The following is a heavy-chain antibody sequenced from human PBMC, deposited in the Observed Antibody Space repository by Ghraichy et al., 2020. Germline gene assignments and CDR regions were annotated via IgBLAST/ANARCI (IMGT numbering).Heavy chain of an antibody. V-gene: IGHV4-39*01. J-gene: IGHJ4*02. Sequence: ESLNISCTVSGGSISSSSYYWGWIRQPPGKGLEWIGSIYYSGSTYYNPSLKSRVTISVDTSKNQFSLKLSSVTAADTAVYYCARAQPYYYDSSGFIDYWGQGTLVTVSS. D-gene: IGHD3-22*01. CDR3: ARAQPYYYDSSGFIDY. CDR2: IYYSGST. CDR1: GGSISSSSYY.